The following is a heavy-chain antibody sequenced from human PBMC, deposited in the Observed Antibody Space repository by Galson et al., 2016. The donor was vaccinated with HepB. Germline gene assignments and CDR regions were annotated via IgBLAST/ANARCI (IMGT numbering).Heavy chain of an antibody. J-gene: IGHJ6*03. CDR2: ISSSSIYI. CDR3: AGLEYGDSPNYSYYYMDV. D-gene: IGHD4-17*01. V-gene: IGHV3-21*01. Sequence: SLRLSCAASEFTFSSYSMNWVRQAPGKGLEWVSSISSSSIYIYYADSVKGRFTISRDNAKNSLYLQMNSLRAEDTAVYYCAGLEYGDSPNYSYYYMDVWGKGTTVTVSS. CDR1: EFTFSSYS.